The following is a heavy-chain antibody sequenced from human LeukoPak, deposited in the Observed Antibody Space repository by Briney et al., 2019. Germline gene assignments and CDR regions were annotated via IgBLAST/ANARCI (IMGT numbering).Heavy chain of an antibody. V-gene: IGHV4-34*01. Sequence: SETLSLTCAVSGVPFSNYYWSWVRQSPRQGLEWIGEMNHSGYTNYNPSLKTRVTMSIDTSKNQFSLKVTSVTAADAGVYYCTRAVAGHPDWGQGTLVTVSA. CDR2: MNHSGYT. CDR1: GVPFSNYY. J-gene: IGHJ4*02. D-gene: IGHD6-19*01. CDR3: TRAVAGHPD.